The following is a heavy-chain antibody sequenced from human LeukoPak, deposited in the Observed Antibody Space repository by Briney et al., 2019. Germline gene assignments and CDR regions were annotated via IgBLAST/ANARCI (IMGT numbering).Heavy chain of an antibody. J-gene: IGHJ4*02. V-gene: IGHV4-59*01. CDR1: GGSISGYY. CDR3: ARGLRWYHYFDY. Sequence: PSETLSLTCSVSGGSISGYYWSWIRQPAGKGLEWIGYIYYSGSTNYNPSLKSRVTISVDTSKNQFSLKLSSVTAADTAVYYCARGLRWYHYFDYWGQGTLVTVSS. D-gene: IGHD4-23*01. CDR2: IYYSGST.